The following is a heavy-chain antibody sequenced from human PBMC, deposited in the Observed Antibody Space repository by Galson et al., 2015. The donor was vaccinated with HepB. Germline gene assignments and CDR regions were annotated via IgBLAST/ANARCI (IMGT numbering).Heavy chain of an antibody. CDR1: GGTFSNYA. CDR2: TIPILGSA. CDR3: ARDVEWYFDL. V-gene: IGHV1-69*13. Sequence: SVKVSCKASGGTFSNYAFSWVRQAPGQGLEWMGGTIPILGSANYAQKFQGRVTITAEESTSTAYMELTSLRFEDTAVYYCARDVEWYFDLWGRGTLVTVSS. J-gene: IGHJ2*01.